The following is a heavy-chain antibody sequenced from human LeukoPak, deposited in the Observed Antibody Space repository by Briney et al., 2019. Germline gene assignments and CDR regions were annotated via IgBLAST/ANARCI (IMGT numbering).Heavy chain of an antibody. CDR2: IIPAGGRL. D-gene: IGHD3-10*01. J-gene: IGHJ2*01. V-gene: IGHV3-74*01. CDR3: ARGGTGSWYIDV. CDR1: GLTLSNSW. Sequence: GGSLRLSCGASGLTLSNSWMHWVRQAPGKGRVWVTRIIPAGGRLRSADSVQARFTISTDNAKNTVYLQMNSLRAEDTAVYYCARGGTGSWYIDVWGRGTPVTFSS.